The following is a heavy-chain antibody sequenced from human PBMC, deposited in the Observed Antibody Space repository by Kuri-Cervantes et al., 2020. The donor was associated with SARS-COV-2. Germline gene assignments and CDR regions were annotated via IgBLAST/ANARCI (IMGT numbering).Heavy chain of an antibody. D-gene: IGHD3-22*01. CDR2: INPSGGST. J-gene: IGHJ4*02. CDR3: ARETRGYYDSSGYYYRGAFDY. CDR1: GYTFIDYH. Sequence: ASVKVSCKASGYTFIDYHMHWVRQAPGQGLEWMGIINPSGGSTSYAQKFQGRVTMTRDTSTSTVYMELSSLRSEDTAVYYCARETRGYYDSSGYYYRGAFDYWGQGTLVTVSS. V-gene: IGHV1-46*03.